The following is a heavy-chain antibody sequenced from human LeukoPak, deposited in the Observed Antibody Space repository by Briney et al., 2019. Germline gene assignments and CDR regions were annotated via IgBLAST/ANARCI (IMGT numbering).Heavy chain of an antibody. V-gene: IGHV1-69*05. CDR3: ARVASSWDGFDY. Sequence: GASVKVSCKASGGTFSSYAISWVRQAPGQGLEWMGGIIPIFGTANYAQKFQGRVTITTDESASTAYMELSSLRSEDTAVYYCARVASSWDGFDYWGQGTLVTVSS. CDR1: GGTFSSYA. J-gene: IGHJ4*02. CDR2: IIPIFGTA. D-gene: IGHD6-13*01.